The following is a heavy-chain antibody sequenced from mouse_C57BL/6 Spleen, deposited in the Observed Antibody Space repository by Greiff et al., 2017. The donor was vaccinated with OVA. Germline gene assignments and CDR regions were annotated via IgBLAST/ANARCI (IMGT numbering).Heavy chain of an antibody. V-gene: IGHV1-81*01. D-gene: IGHD1-1*01. CDR1: GYTFTSYG. Sequence: VQLQQSGAELARPGASVKLSCKASGYTFTSYGISWVKQRTGQGLEWIGEIYPRSGNTYYNEKFKGKATLTADKSSSTAYMELRSLTSEDSAVYYCARRVTTGVATNDFDYWGQGTTLTVSS. J-gene: IGHJ2*01. CDR3: ARRVTTGVATNDFDY. CDR2: IYPRSGNT.